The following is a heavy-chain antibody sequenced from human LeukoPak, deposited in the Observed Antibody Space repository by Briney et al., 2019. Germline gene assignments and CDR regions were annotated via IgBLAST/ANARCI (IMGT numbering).Heavy chain of an antibody. CDR1: GFTFSNYA. D-gene: IGHD2-8*01. CDR2: ISGSGGSA. Sequence: GGSLRLSCAASGFTFSNYAMDWVRQAPRKGLEWVSGISGSGGSAYYADSVKGRFTISRDSSKNTLFLQMNRLRAEDTAVYYCAKDRCTNGVCYFDSWGQGTMVTVSS. V-gene: IGHV3-23*01. J-gene: IGHJ4*02. CDR3: AKDRCTNGVCYFDS.